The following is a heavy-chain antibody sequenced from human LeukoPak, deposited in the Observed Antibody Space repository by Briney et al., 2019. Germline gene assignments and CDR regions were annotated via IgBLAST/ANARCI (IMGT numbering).Heavy chain of an antibody. V-gene: IGHV3-30*02. CDR1: GFTFSSYG. CDR2: IWYDGSNK. Sequence: GGSLRLSCAASGFTFSSYGVHWVRQAPGKGLEWVAVIWYDGSNKYYADSVKGRFTISRDNSKNTLYLQMNSLRAEDTAVYYCAKVDYGDYEGVPDYWGQGTLVTVSS. CDR3: AKVDYGDYEGVPDY. D-gene: IGHD4-17*01. J-gene: IGHJ4*02.